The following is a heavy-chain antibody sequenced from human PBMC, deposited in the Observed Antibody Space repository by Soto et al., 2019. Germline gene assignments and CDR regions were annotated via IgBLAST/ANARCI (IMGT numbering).Heavy chain of an antibody. CDR3: AKDRPRLTQQFNGVA. Sequence: QIQLVQSGPEVKKPGASVRVSCKASGYTFSDHGFSWVRQGPGQGLEWLGWISAYNGDTVYAQKFQDRVTMTTDTSTSTAYMELRSLRSDDTAAYYCAKDRPRLTQQFNGVAWGQGTLVTVSS. J-gene: IGHJ5*02. CDR2: ISAYNGDT. D-gene: IGHD2-8*01. V-gene: IGHV1-18*01. CDR1: GYTFSDHG.